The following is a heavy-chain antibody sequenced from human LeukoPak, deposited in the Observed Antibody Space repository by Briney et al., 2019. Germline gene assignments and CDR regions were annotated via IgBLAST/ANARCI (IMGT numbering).Heavy chain of an antibody. V-gene: IGHV3-33*06. CDR1: GFTLSTYG. D-gene: IGHD6-13*01. Sequence: GGSLRLSCAASGFTLSTYGMYWVRQAPSKGLEWVAVIWNDGSNKHYADSVKGRFTISRDNSKNTLDLQMNSLRAEDTAVYYCAKVLSSSWFEGLDNWGQGTLVTVSS. J-gene: IGHJ4*02. CDR3: AKVLSSSWFEGLDN. CDR2: IWNDGSNK.